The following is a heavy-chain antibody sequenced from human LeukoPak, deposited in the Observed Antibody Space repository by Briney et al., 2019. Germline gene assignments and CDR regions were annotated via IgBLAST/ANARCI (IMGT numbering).Heavy chain of an antibody. D-gene: IGHD3-10*01. CDR1: GGSISSYY. J-gene: IGHJ4*02. CDR3: ARGLQGGSYYNSYCFDY. V-gene: IGHV4-59*01. CDR2: IYYSGST. Sequence: SETLSLTCTVSGGSISSYYWSWIRQPPGKGLEWIGYIYYSGSTNYNPSLKSRVTISVDTSKNQFSLKLSSVTAADTAVYYCARGLQGGSYYNSYCFDYWGQGTLVTVSS.